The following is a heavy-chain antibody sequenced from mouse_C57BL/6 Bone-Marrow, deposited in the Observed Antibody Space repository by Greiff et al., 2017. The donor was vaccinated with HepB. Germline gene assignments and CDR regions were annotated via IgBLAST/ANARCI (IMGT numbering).Heavy chain of an antibody. D-gene: IGHD2-4*01. CDR1: GYAFSSSW. CDR3: ASDDYGRKFAH. Sequence: QVQLQQSGPELVKPGASVKISCKASGYAFSSSWMNWVKQRPGKGLEWIGRIYPGDGDTNYNGKFKGKATLTADKSSSTAYMQLSSLTSEDSAVYFCASDDYGRKFAHWGQGTLVTVSA. CDR2: IYPGDGDT. J-gene: IGHJ3*01. V-gene: IGHV1-82*01.